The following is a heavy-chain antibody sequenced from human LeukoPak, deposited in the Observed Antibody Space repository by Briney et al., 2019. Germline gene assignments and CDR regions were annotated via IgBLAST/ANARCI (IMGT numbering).Heavy chain of an antibody. CDR3: ARARWDRARYFDY. Sequence: ASVKVSCKASGYTFTSYDINWVRQATGQGLEWMGWMDPNSGNTGYAQKFQGRVTMTRNTSISTAYMELSSLRSEDTAVYYCARARWDRARYFDYWGQGTLVTVSS. V-gene: IGHV1-8*01. CDR2: MDPNSGNT. J-gene: IGHJ4*02. D-gene: IGHD1-26*01. CDR1: GYTFTSYD.